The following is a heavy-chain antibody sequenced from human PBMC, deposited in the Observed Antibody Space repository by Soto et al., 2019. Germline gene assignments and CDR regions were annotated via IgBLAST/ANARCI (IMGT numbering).Heavy chain of an antibody. Sequence: PGGSLRLSCAASGFTFSTYAMNWVRQAPGKGLEWVSTISGSDDGTHYADSVKGRFFISRDNSQNTLYLQMNSLRAEDTAVYYCAKRNYGTGYQGLAGSWGQGTLVTVYS. CDR1: GFTFSTYA. CDR2: ISGSDDGT. CDR3: AKRNYGTGYQGLAGS. J-gene: IGHJ5*02. V-gene: IGHV3-23*01. D-gene: IGHD2-8*02.